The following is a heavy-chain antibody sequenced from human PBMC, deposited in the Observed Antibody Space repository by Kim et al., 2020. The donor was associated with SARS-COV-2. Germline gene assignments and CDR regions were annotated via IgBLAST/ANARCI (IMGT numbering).Heavy chain of an antibody. D-gene: IGHD3-3*01. CDR3: ARDQVLRFLEWLDNGMVY. J-gene: IGHJ4*02. V-gene: IGHV3-11*05. Sequence: KGRFTIARDNAKNSLYLQMNSLRAEDTAGYYCARDQVLRFLEWLDNGMVYWGQGTLVTVSS.